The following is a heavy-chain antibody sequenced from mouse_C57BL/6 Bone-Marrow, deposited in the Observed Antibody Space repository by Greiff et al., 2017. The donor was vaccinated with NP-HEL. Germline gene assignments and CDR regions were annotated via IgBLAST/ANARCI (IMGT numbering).Heavy chain of an antibody. J-gene: IGHJ1*03. V-gene: IGHV1-7*01. D-gene: IGHD1-1*01. CDR3: AREYYYCYGYFDV. Sequence: VQLQQSGAELAKPGASVKLSCKASGYTFTSYWMHWVKQRPGQGLDWIGYINPSSGYTKYNQKFKDKATLTADKSSSTAYMQLSSLTYEDSAVYYCAREYYYCYGYFDVWGTGTTVTVSA. CDR1: GYTFTSYW. CDR2: INPSSGYT.